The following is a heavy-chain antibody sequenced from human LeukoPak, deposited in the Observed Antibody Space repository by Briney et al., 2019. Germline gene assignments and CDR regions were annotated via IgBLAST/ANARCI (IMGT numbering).Heavy chain of an antibody. CDR1: GGSISSYY. CDR2: IYYSGST. Sequence: PSETLSLTCTVSGGSISSYYWSWIRQPPGKGLKWIGYIYYSGSTNYNPSLKSRVTISVDTSKNQFSLKLSSVTAADTAVYYCARFGANYDILTGYSGFWAFDIWGQGTMVTVSS. D-gene: IGHD3-9*01. V-gene: IGHV4-59*01. CDR3: ARFGANYDILTGYSGFWAFDI. J-gene: IGHJ3*02.